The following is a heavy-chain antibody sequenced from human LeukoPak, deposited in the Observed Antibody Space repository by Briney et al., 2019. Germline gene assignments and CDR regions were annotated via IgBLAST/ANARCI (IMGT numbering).Heavy chain of an antibody. D-gene: IGHD2-8*01. CDR2: ISGSGGST. CDR3: AKEPQYCTNGVCYSHGMDV. V-gene: IGHV3-23*01. J-gene: IGHJ6*02. Sequence: GGSLRLSCAASGFIFSDHYMDWVRQAPGKGLEWVSAISGSGGSTYYADSVKGRFTISRDNSKNTLYLQMNSLRAEDTAVYYCAKEPQYCTNGVCYSHGMDVWGQGTTVTVSS. CDR1: GFIFSDHY.